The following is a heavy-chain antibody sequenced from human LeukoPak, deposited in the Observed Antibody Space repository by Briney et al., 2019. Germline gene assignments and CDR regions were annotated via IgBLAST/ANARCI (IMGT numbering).Heavy chain of an antibody. D-gene: IGHD5-12*01. J-gene: IGHJ4*02. V-gene: IGHV4-39*01. CDR1: GGSISSSSYY. CDR2: IYYSEST. CDR3: ARLVATIRDLDY. Sequence: ASETLSLTCTVSGGSISSSSYYWGWLREPPGKGLEWIGSIYYSESTHYNPSLETRVTISVDTSKNQFSLKLSSVTAADTAVYYCARLVATIRDLDYWGQGTLVTVSS.